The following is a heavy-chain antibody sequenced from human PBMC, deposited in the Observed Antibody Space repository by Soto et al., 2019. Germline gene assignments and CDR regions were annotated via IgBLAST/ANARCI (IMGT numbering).Heavy chain of an antibody. V-gene: IGHV4-30-2*01. J-gene: IGHJ4*02. CDR3: EGDVDTFYFDY. CDR1: GGSISSGGYS. D-gene: IGHD5-18*01. CDR2: IYHSGST. Sequence: SETLSLTCAVSGGSISSGGYSWSWIRQPPGKGLEWIGYIYHSGSTYYNPSLKSRVTISVDRSKNQFSLKLSSVTAADTAVYYCEGDVDTFYFDYWGQGTLVTVSS.